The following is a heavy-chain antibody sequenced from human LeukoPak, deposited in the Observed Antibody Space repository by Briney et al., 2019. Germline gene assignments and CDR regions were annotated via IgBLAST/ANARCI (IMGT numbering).Heavy chain of an antibody. Sequence: ASVKVSCKASGYTFTSYYMHWVRQCPGQGLEWMGIINPSSGSTSYAQKFQGRVTMTRDTSPSTVYMELSSLRSEDTAVYYCARARYCSSTSCYNTRYGMDVWGKGTTVTVSS. V-gene: IGHV1-46*01. D-gene: IGHD2-2*02. CDR2: INPSSGST. CDR1: GYTFTSYY. J-gene: IGHJ6*04. CDR3: ARARYCSSTSCYNTRYGMDV.